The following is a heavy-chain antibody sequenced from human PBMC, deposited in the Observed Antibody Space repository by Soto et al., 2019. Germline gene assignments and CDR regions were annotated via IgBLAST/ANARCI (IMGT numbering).Heavy chain of an antibody. D-gene: IGHD4-4*01. CDR1: GFTFSSYE. Sequence: GSLRLSCAVSGFTFSSYEMNWVRQAAGKGLEWVSYIGTSGKTIYYADSVRGRFTISRDNAKNSLYLQMNRLRAEDTAVYFCARDPAIYSGKFDYGLDVWGRGTTVTVSS. CDR2: IGTSGKTI. V-gene: IGHV3-48*03. J-gene: IGHJ6*02. CDR3: ARDPAIYSGKFDYGLDV.